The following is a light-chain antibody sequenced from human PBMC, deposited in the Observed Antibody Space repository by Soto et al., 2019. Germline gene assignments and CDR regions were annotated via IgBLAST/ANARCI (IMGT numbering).Light chain of an antibody. CDR1: RSNIGNNA. CDR3: ATWDDSLNARGV. CDR2: NNN. J-gene: IGLJ3*02. V-gene: IGLV1-44*01. Sequence: QSVLTQTTSASGTPGQTVTISCSGSRSNIGNNAVSWYQQFPGTDHKLIIYNNNQRPSGVHDPFSGSKSGTSASLAISGLQSEDEADYYCATWDDSLNARGVFGGGTKLTVL.